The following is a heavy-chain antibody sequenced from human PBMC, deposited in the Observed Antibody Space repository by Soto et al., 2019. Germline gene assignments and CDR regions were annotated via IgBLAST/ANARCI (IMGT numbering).Heavy chain of an antibody. Sequence: PSETLSLTCTVSGVSISDYYWGWIRQPPGKGLEWIGYFYHSGSTIYNPSLKSRLTISVDTSNNQFSLKLTSVTAADTAVYYCVRHLYSAAAGAFDYWGQGPLVTVSS. CDR1: GVSISDYY. CDR2: FYHSGST. V-gene: IGHV4-59*08. CDR3: VRHLYSAAAGAFDY. D-gene: IGHD6-13*01. J-gene: IGHJ4*02.